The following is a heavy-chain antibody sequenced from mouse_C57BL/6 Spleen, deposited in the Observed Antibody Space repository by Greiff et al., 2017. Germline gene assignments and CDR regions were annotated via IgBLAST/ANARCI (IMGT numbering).Heavy chain of an antibody. V-gene: IGHV5-17*01. D-gene: IGHD1-1*01. J-gene: IGHJ4*01. CDR3: ARSNYYGYYYAMDY. Sequence: EVQLVESGGGLVKPGGSLKLSCAASGFTFSDYGMHWVRQAPEKGLEWVAYISSGSSTIYYADTVKGRFTISRDNAKNTLFLQMTRLRSEDTAIYYCARSNYYGYYYAMDYWGQGTSVTVSS. CDR1: GFTFSDYG. CDR2: ISSGSSTI.